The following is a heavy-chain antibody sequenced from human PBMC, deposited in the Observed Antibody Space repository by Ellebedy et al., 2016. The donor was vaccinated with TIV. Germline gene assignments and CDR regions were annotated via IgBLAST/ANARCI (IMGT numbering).Heavy chain of an antibody. CDR2: INPSGGST. D-gene: IGHD3-16*02. CDR3: ARVGLRLGELSSGY. Sequence: ASVKVSCXASGYTFTSYYMHWVRQAPGQGLEWMGIINPSGGSTSYAQKLQGRVTMTTDTSTSTAYMELRSLRSDDTAVYYCARVGLRLGELSSGYWGQGTLVTVSS. CDR1: GYTFTSYY. J-gene: IGHJ4*02. V-gene: IGHV1-46*01.